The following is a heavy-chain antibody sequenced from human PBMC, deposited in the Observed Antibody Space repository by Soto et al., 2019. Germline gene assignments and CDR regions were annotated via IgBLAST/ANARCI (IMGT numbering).Heavy chain of an antibody. CDR3: ARRRPPHRRYCSGGSCYSSGYYFDY. D-gene: IGHD2-15*01. CDR2: IYYRGNT. V-gene: IGHV4-39*01. Sequence: SETLSLTCSVSGDSINSDKYYWGWIRQPPGKGLEWIGSIYYRGNTYYNPSLQTRVTISLDKSKSQFSLKLNSVTAADSAVYYCARRRPPHRRYCSGGSCYSSGYYFDYWGQGTLVTVSS. J-gene: IGHJ4*02. CDR1: GDSINSDKYY.